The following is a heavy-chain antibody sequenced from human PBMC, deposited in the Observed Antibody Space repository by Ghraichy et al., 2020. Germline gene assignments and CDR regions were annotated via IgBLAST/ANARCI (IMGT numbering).Heavy chain of an antibody. CDR1: GGSISSGGYY. Sequence: SETLSLTCTVSGGSISSGGYYWRWIRQHPGKGLEWIGYIYYSGSTYYNPSLKSRVTISVDTSKNQFSLKLSSVTAADTAVYYCARGGWGSGLDYWGQGTLVTVS. V-gene: IGHV4-31*03. J-gene: IGHJ4*02. D-gene: IGHD7-27*01. CDR3: ARGGWGSGLDY. CDR2: IYYSGST.